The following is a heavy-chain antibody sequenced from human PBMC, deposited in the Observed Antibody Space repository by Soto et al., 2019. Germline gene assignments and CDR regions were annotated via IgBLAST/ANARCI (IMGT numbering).Heavy chain of an antibody. J-gene: IGHJ4*02. CDR2: IKQDGSEK. CDR1: GFTFSTYW. V-gene: IGHV3-7*01. Sequence: GGSLRLSCAASGFTFSTYWMSWARQAPGKGLEWVANIKQDGSEKYYVDSVKGRFTISRDNAKNSLYLQMNSLRAEDTAVYYSAKDLDCSGGSCYPYYFDYWGQGTLVTVSS. CDR3: AKDLDCSGGSCYPYYFDY. D-gene: IGHD2-15*01.